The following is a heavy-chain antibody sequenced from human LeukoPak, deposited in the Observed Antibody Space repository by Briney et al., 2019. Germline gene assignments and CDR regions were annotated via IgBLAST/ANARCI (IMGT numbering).Heavy chain of an antibody. V-gene: IGHV3-30-3*01. D-gene: IGHD4-17*01. J-gene: IGHJ4*02. Sequence: GGSLRLSCAASGFTFSSYAMHWVRQAPGKGLEWVAVISYDGSNKYYADSVKGRFTISRDNFKNTLYLQMNSLRAEDTAVYYCARDGDPSGYFDYWGQGTLVTVSS. CDR2: ISYDGSNK. CDR1: GFTFSSYA. CDR3: ARDGDPSGYFDY.